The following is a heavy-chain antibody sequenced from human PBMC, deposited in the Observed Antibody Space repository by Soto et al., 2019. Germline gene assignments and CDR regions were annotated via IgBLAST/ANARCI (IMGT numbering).Heavy chain of an antibody. CDR2: ISAYNGNT. Sequence: ASVKVSCKASGYTFTSYGISWVRQAPGQGLEWIGWISAYNGNTNYAQKLQGRVTMTTDTSTSTAYMELRSLRSDDTAVYYCARSGRRFLEWLFLDYWGQGTLVTVSS. D-gene: IGHD3-3*01. CDR1: GYTFTSYG. J-gene: IGHJ4*02. V-gene: IGHV1-18*01. CDR3: ARSGRRFLEWLFLDY.